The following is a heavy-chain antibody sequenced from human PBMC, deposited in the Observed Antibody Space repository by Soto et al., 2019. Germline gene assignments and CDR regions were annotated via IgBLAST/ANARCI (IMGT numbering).Heavy chain of an antibody. Sequence: QVQLVESGGGVVQPERSLRLSCAASGFTFSRQAMHWVRQAPGRGLEWVAVIWYHGIDKYYADSVKGRFTISRNNSKNAVYLQMNSLRGEDTAVDYCATGFLGLCTGGNCPLDYWGQGTLVTVSS. CDR2: IWYHGIDK. CDR1: GFTFSRQA. V-gene: IGHV3-33*01. D-gene: IGHD2-15*01. CDR3: ATGFLGLCTGGNCPLDY. J-gene: IGHJ4*02.